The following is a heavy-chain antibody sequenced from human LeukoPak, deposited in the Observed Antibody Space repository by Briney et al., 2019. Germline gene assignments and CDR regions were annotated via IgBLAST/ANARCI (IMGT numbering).Heavy chain of an antibody. V-gene: IGHV4-61*05. CDR1: GGSISSSSYY. CDR3: ARVTSPHAFDI. Sequence: PSETLSLTCTVSGGSISSSSYYWGWIRQPPGKGLEWIGYIYYSGSTNYNPSLKSRVTISVDTSKNQFSLKLSSVTAADTAVYYCARVTSPHAFDIWGQGTMVTVSS. J-gene: IGHJ3*02. D-gene: IGHD2-21*02. CDR2: IYYSGST.